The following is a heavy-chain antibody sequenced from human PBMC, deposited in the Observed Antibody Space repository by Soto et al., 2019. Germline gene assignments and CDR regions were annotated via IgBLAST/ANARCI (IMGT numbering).Heavy chain of an antibody. V-gene: IGHV1-58*02. D-gene: IGHD3-22*01. CDR1: GFTFTSSA. CDR3: AAENYYDSSGSSR. J-gene: IGHJ4*02. Sequence: SVKVSCKASGFTFTSSAMQWVRQARGQRLEWIGWIVVGSGNTNYAQKFQERVTITRDMSTSTAYMELSSLRSEDTAVYYCAAENYYDSSGSSRWGQGTLVTVSS. CDR2: IVVGSGNT.